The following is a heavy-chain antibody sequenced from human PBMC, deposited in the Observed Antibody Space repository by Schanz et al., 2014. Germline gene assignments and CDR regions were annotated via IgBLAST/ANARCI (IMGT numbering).Heavy chain of an antibody. CDR1: NYIFTKYY. CDR2: INPYDDTI. D-gene: IGHD3-3*01. Sequence: QVQLVQSGAEVKKPGASVRVSCKASNYIFTKYYIDCVRQAPGQGLEWMGLINPYDDTIDYAKKFQGRFTMTRDTSTTTVYMELSSLRSDDTAMYYCVTEKRMESGTWAKAFDIWGQGTWVTVSS. CDR3: VTEKRMESGTWAKAFDI. V-gene: IGHV1-46*01. J-gene: IGHJ3*02.